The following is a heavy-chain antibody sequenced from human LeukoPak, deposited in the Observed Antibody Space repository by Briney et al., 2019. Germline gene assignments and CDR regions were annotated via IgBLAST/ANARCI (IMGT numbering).Heavy chain of an antibody. V-gene: IGHV3-21*01. CDR1: GFTFSSYS. D-gene: IGHD2-8*01. CDR2: ISSSSSYI. CDR3: ASPDLYCTNGVCLIDY. J-gene: IGHJ4*02. Sequence: GGSLRLSCAASGFTFSSYSMNWVRQAPGKGLEWVSSISSSSSYIYYADSVKGRFTISRDNAKNSLYLQMNSLRAEDTAVYCCASPDLYCTNGVCLIDYWGQGTLVTVSS.